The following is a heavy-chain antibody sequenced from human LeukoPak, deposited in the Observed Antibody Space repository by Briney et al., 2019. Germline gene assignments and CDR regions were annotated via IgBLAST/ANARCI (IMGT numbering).Heavy chain of an antibody. J-gene: IGHJ4*02. CDR2: ISSNGGST. D-gene: IGHD3-10*01. V-gene: IGHV3-64*01. Sequence: GGSLRLSCTASGFTFSSYAMHWVRQAPGKGLEYVSAISSNGGSTYYANSVKGRFTLSRDNSKNTLYLQMGSLRAEDKAVYYCARGTRGFDYWGQGTLVTVSS. CDR1: GFTFSSYA. CDR3: ARGTRGFDY.